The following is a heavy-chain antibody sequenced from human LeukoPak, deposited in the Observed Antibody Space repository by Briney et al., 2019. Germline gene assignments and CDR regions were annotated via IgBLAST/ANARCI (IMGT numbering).Heavy chain of an antibody. Sequence: GGSLRLSCATSGFTFSNACMSWVRHAPGKGLEWVGHIKGKTDGGTTDYAAPVQGGFTISRDDSKNTLYLQMNSLKTEDTAVYYCTTGTWIQLWLADYWGQGTLVTVSS. CDR3: TTGTWIQLWLADY. CDR2: IKGKTDGGTT. CDR1: GFTFSNAC. J-gene: IGHJ4*02. V-gene: IGHV3-15*01. D-gene: IGHD5-18*01.